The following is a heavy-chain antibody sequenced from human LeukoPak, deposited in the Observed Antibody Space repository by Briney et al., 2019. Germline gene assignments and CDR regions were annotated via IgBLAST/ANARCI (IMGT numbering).Heavy chain of an antibody. CDR3: ARRGGSRYFDY. Sequence: ASETLSLTCAVSSYSISSGYYWGWIRQPPGKGLEWIGSIYHSGSTYYNPSLKSRVTILVDTSKNQFSLKLSSVTAADTAVYYCARRGGSRYFDYWGREPWSPSPQ. D-gene: IGHD3-16*01. V-gene: IGHV4-38-2*01. CDR2: IYHSGST. J-gene: IGHJ4*02. CDR1: SYSISSGYY.